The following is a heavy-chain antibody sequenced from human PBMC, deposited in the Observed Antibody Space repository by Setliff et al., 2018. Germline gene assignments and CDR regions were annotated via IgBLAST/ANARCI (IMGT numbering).Heavy chain of an antibody. D-gene: IGHD6-19*01. CDR2: INDSGRS. CDR1: GESLSGHY. CDR3: ARGSSYDKGWFPRTLYYYYYLDV. V-gene: IGHV4-34*01. J-gene: IGHJ6*03. Sequence: KTSETLSLTCAVYGESLSGHYWNWIRQPPGKGLEWIGEINDSGRSNYNPSLKSRLTMSVDTYKKQFSLTLTSVTAADTAVYYCARGSSYDKGWFPRTLYYYYYLDVWANGTTVTVSS.